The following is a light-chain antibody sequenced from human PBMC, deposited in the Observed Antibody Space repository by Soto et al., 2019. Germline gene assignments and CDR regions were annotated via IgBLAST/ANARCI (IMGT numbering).Light chain of an antibody. Sequence: QSVLTQPPSASGTPGQRVTTSCSGSSSNIGSNTVNWYQQLPGTAPKLLIYSSDQRPSGVPDRFSGSKSGTSASLAISGLQSEDEADYYCATWDDSLNGQVFGGGTQLTVL. CDR3: ATWDDSLNGQV. V-gene: IGLV1-44*01. CDR2: SSD. CDR1: SSNIGSNT. J-gene: IGLJ3*02.